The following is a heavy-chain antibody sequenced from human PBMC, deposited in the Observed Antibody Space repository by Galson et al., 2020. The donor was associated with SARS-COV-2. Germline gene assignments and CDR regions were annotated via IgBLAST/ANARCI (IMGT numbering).Heavy chain of an antibody. Sequence: SETLSLTCTASGGTISNYYWRWIRQPPGKGLEWMGDIYYSGSTNYNPSLKSRVTISVDTSKNQFSLKLSSVTAADTAVYYCARGVFGDWSGFDYWGQGTLVTVSS. CDR2: IYYSGST. D-gene: IGHD3-3*01. V-gene: IGHV4-59*01. CDR1: GGTISNYY. J-gene: IGHJ4*02. CDR3: ARGVFGDWSGFDY.